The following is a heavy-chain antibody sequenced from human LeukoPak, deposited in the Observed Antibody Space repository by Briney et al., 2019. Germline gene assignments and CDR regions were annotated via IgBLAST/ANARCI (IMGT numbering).Heavy chain of an antibody. D-gene: IGHD3-16*01. CDR2: ISWDSRTI. V-gene: IGHV3-9*01. CDR3: EKASTSYGYKDDAFDI. Sequence: GGSLRLSCAASGFTFGDYAMNWGRQAPGKGLEWVSGISWDSRTINYADSVRGRFTISRDNAKSSLYLQMNSLRPEDTALYYCEKASTSYGYKDDAFDIWGHGTMVT. CDR1: GFTFGDYA. J-gene: IGHJ3*02.